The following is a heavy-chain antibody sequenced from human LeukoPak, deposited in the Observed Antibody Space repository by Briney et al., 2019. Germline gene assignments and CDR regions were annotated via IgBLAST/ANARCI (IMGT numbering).Heavy chain of an antibody. CDR1: GFTFSSYS. V-gene: IGHV3-21*01. Sequence: GGSLRLSCAASGFTFSSYSMNWVRQAPGKGLEWVSSISSSSSYIYYADSVKGRFTISRDNAKNSLYLQMNSLRAEDTAVYYCAREGAKYSSPGGYYYYMDVWGKGTTVTVSS. D-gene: IGHD6-6*01. CDR3: AREGAKYSSPGGYYYYMDV. J-gene: IGHJ6*03. CDR2: ISSSSSYI.